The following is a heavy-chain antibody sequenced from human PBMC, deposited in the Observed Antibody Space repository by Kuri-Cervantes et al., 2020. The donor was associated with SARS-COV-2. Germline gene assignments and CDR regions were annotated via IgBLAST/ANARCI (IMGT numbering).Heavy chain of an antibody. V-gene: IGHV4-39*01. D-gene: IGHD3-10*01. CDR3: ASKVQGVIMV. CDR2: IYYIGST. Sequence: ESLKISCTVSGGSISSYYWGWIRQPPGKGLEWIGSIYYIGSTYYNPSLKSRVTISVDTSKNQFSLKLSSVTTADTAVYYCASKVQGVIMVWGQGTLVTVSS. CDR1: GGSISSYY. J-gene: IGHJ4*02.